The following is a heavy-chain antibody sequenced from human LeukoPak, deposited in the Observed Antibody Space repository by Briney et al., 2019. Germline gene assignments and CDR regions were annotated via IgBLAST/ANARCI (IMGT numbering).Heavy chain of an antibody. D-gene: IGHD3-10*01. CDR3: ARVNYYGSGSYYQYYWFDP. Sequence: SETLSLTCTVSGGSISSYYWSWIRPLPGKGLEWIGYIYYSGSTNYNPSLKRRVTISVDTSKNQFSLKLSSVTAADTAVYYCARVNYYGSGSYYQYYWFDPWGQGTLVTVSS. J-gene: IGHJ5*02. CDR2: IYYSGST. V-gene: IGHV4-59*01. CDR1: GGSISSYY.